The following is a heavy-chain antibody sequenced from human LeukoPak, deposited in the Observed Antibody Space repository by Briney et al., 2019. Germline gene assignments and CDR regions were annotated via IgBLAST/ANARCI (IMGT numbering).Heavy chain of an antibody. CDR2: ISGSGGST. D-gene: IGHD6-19*01. CDR3: AKDGWYAEYFQH. Sequence: TGGSLRLSCAASEFTFSSYAMSWVRQAPGKGLEWVSAISGSGGSTYYADSVKGRFTISRDNSKNTLYLQMNSLRAEDTAVYYCAKDGWYAEYFQHWGQGTLVTVSS. J-gene: IGHJ1*01. CDR1: EFTFSSYA. V-gene: IGHV3-23*01.